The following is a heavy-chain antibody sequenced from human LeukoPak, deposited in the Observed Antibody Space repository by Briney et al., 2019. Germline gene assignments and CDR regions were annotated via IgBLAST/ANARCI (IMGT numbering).Heavy chain of an antibody. V-gene: IGHV3-30*04. CDR2: ISYDGSNK. Sequence: GGSLRLSCAASGFTFSSYAMHWVRQAPGEGLEWVAVISYDGSNKYYADSVKGRFTISRDNSKNTLYLQMNSLRAEDTAVYYCARESIVVPAAIHQGRDYYYYGMDVWGQGTTVTVSS. CDR3: ARESIVVPAAIHQGRDYYYYGMDV. CDR1: GFTFSSYA. D-gene: IGHD2-2*02. J-gene: IGHJ6*02.